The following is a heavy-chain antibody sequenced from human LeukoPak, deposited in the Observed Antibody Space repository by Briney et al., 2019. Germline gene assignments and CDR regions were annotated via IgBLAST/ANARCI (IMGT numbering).Heavy chain of an antibody. V-gene: IGHV3-23*01. CDR1: GFTFSSYA. Sequence: GGSLRLSCAASGFTFSSYAMSWVRQAPGKGLEWVSAISGSGGSTYYADSVKGRFTISRDNSKNTLYLQMNSLRAEDTAVYYCAKIGPDCSGGSCYGFDYWGQGTLVTVSS. CDR2: ISGSGGST. J-gene: IGHJ4*02. CDR3: AKIGPDCSGGSCYGFDY. D-gene: IGHD2-15*01.